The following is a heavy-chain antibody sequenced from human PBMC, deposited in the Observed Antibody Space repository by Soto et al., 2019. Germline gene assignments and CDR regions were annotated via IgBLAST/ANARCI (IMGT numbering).Heavy chain of an antibody. CDR1: GFSLSTSGVG. Sequence: SGPTLVNPTQTLTLTCTFSGFSLSTSGVGVGWIRQPPGKALEWLALIFWDDDKRYSPSLKSRLTITKDTSKNQVVLTMTNMDPVDTATYYCAHRQSRGGYDSSGYNDAFDIWGQGTMVTVSS. V-gene: IGHV2-5*02. CDR2: IFWDDDK. CDR3: AHRQSRGGYDSSGYNDAFDI. D-gene: IGHD3-22*01. J-gene: IGHJ3*02.